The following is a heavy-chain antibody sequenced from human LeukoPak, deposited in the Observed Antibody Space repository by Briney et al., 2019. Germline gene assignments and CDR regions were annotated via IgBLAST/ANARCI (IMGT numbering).Heavy chain of an antibody. CDR2: IYYNGDT. V-gene: IGHV4-39*01. CDR1: GASIRSNSFY. D-gene: IGHD3-22*01. CDR3: ARHSFPTRITMILRGWFDP. J-gene: IGHJ5*02. Sequence: PSETLSLTCTVSGASIRSNSFYWGWIRQPPGKGLEWIGTIYYNGDTFYNPSLKSRVTMSVDTSASQFSLKLSSVTAADTAVYYCARHSFPTRITMILRGWFDPWGQGTLVTVSS.